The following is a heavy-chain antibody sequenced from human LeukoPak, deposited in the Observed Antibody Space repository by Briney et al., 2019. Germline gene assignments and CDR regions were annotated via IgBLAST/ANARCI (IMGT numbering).Heavy chain of an antibody. CDR2: IYYSGST. CDR1: GGSISSHY. Sequence: SETLSLTCTVSGGSISSHYWSWIRQPPGKGLEWIGYIYYSGSTDYNPSLKRRVTISVDTSKNQFSLKLSSVTAADTAVYYCARRGGATVDYWGQGTLVTVSS. V-gene: IGHV4-59*11. D-gene: IGHD5-24*01. J-gene: IGHJ4*02. CDR3: ARRGGATVDY.